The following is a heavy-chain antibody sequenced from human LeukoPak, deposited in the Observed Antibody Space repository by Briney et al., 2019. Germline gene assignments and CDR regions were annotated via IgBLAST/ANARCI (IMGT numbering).Heavy chain of an antibody. J-gene: IGHJ4*02. CDR2: IYYSGST. CDR3: ARDFYGSGSPTPGY. D-gene: IGHD3-10*01. Sequence: SETLSLTCTVSGGSISSSYYYWGWIRQPPGKGLEWIGYIYYSGSTNYNPSLKSRVTISVDTSKNQFSLKLSSVTAADTAVYYCARDFYGSGSPTPGYWGQGTLVTVSS. CDR1: GGSISSSYYY. V-gene: IGHV4-61*01.